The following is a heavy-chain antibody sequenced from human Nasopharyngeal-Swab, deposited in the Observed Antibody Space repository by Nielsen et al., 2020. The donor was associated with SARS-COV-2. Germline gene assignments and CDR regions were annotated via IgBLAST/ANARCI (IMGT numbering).Heavy chain of an antibody. CDR3: ARGRASMTY. D-gene: IGHD6-6*01. CDR2: VYYGGRT. Sequence: SETLSLTCTVSGGSISSIPFYWSWVRQSPGKGLEWIATVYYGGRTYYHPSLKSRVTLSVDSSNNQSSLKLTSVSAADSAVYYCARGRASMTYWGQGTLVTVSS. J-gene: IGHJ4*02. V-gene: IGHV4-39*01. CDR1: GGSISSIPFY.